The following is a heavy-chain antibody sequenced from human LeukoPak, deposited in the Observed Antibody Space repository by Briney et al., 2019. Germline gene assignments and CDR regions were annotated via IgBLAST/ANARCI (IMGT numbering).Heavy chain of an antibody. Sequence: ASVKVSCKASGYTFTSYGISWVRQAPGQGLEWMGWISAYNGNTNYAQKLQGRVTMTTDTSTSTAYMELRSLRSDDTAVYYCARVYFTMVRGVILYNWFDPWGQGTLVTVSS. CDR2: ISAYNGNT. J-gene: IGHJ5*02. D-gene: IGHD3-10*01. CDR3: ARVYFTMVRGVILYNWFDP. CDR1: GYTFTSYG. V-gene: IGHV1-18*01.